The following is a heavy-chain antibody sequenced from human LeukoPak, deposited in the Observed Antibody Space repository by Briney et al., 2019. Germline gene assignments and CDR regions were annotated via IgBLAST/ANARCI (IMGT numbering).Heavy chain of an antibody. V-gene: IGHV3-74*01. D-gene: IGHD3-3*01. Sequence: GGSLRLSCAASGFTFSSYWMHWIRQAPGKGLVWVSRINSDGSSTSYADSVKGRFTISRDNAKNTLYLQMNSLRAEDTAVYYCARDRGNRFLEWVFDYWGQGTLVTVSS. CDR1: GFTFSSYW. J-gene: IGHJ4*02. CDR3: ARDRGNRFLEWVFDY. CDR2: INSDGSST.